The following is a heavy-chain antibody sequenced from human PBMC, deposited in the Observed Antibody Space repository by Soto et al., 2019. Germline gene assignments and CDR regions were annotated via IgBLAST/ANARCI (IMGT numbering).Heavy chain of an antibody. CDR2: IKQDGSEK. J-gene: IGHJ3*02. V-gene: IGHV3-7*01. D-gene: IGHD6-19*01. CDR3: ARAAVAGPPVAFDI. Sequence: GGSLRLSCAASGFTFSSYWMSWVRQAPGKGLEWVANIKQDGSEKYYVDSVKGRFTISRDNAKNSLYLQMNSLRAEDTAVYYCARAAVAGPPVAFDIWGQGTMVTVSS. CDR1: GFTFSSYW.